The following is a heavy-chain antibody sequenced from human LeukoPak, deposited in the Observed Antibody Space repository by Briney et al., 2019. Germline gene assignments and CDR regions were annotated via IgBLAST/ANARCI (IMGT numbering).Heavy chain of an antibody. CDR2: INHSGST. J-gene: IGHJ4*02. CDR1: GGSFSGYY. V-gene: IGHV4-34*01. CDR3: ARGYSYGYFDY. Sequence: SETLSLTCAVYGGSFSGYYWSWIRQPPGKGLEWIGEINHSGSTNYNPSLKRRVTISVATSKTQFSLKLSSVTAADTAVYYCARGYSYGYFDYWGQGTLVTVSS. D-gene: IGHD5-18*01.